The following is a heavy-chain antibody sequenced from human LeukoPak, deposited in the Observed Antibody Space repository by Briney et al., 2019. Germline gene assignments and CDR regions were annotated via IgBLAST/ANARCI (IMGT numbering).Heavy chain of an antibody. CDR2: IRSKGYGGTT. CDR1: GFTFSDYY. J-gene: IGHJ3*01. D-gene: IGHD5-12*01. Sequence: PGGSLRLSCAASGFTFSDYYMSWVRQAPGKGLEWVGFIRSKGYGGTTEYAASVKGRFTISRDESKGIAYLQMNSLKTEDTAVYYCTTSYSGFAPDAFDVWGQGTMVIVSS. CDR3: TTSYSGFAPDAFDV. V-gene: IGHV3-49*04.